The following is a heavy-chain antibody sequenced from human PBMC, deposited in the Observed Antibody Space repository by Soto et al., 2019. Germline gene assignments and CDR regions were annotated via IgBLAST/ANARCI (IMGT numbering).Heavy chain of an antibody. J-gene: IGHJ4*02. D-gene: IGHD6-19*01. V-gene: IGHV4-59*01. Sequence: PSETLSLTCTVSGGSISSYYWTLIRQPPGKGLEWIGYIYYRGSTNYNPSLESRVTISVDTSKNQFSLKLNSVTTADTAVYYCARGYSSGWYRLYYFDYWGQGTLVTVSS. CDR2: IYYRGST. CDR3: ARGYSSGWYRLYYFDY. CDR1: GGSISSYY.